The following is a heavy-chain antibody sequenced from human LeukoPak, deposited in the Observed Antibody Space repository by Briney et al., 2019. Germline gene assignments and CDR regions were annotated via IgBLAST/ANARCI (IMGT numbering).Heavy chain of an antibody. CDR2: IYTSGST. D-gene: IGHD2-15*01. V-gene: IGHV4-39*07. Sequence: SETLSLTCTVSGGSISSSTYYWGWIRQPPGKGLEWIGRIYTSGSTNYNPSLKSRVTMSVDTSKNQFSLKLSSVTAADTAVYYCARDLTPGYYMDVWGKGTTVTISS. J-gene: IGHJ6*03. CDR1: GGSISSSTYY. CDR3: ARDLTPGYYMDV.